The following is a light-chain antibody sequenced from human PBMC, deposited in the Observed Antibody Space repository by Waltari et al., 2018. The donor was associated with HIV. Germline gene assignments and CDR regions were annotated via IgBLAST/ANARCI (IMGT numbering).Light chain of an antibody. J-gene: IGLJ3*02. V-gene: IGLV9-49*03. CDR1: SGSSNYK. CDR3: GADHGSGKNFAWA. Sequence: QPVLTHPPSASASLGPSGTLTCTLSSGSSNYKVAWYPQSPRKGPRFVMRVGTGGIVGSKGDGIPDRFSVLGSGLNRYLTIKNIQEEDESDYHCGADHGSGKNFAWAFGGGNKLTVL. CDR2: VGTGGIVG.